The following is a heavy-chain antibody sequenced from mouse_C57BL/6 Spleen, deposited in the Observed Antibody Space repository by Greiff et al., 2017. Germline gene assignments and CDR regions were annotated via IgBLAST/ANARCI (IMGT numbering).Heavy chain of an antibody. J-gene: IGHJ2*01. Sequence: EVMLVESGEGLVKPGGSLKLSCAASGFTFSSYAMSWVRQTPEKRLEWVAYISSGGDYIYYADTVKGRFTISRDNARNTLYLQMSSLKSEDTAMYYCTRGDGNYGFDDWGQGTTLTVSS. CDR3: TRGDGNYGFDD. V-gene: IGHV5-9-1*02. CDR2: ISSGGDYI. CDR1: GFTFSSYA. D-gene: IGHD2-1*01.